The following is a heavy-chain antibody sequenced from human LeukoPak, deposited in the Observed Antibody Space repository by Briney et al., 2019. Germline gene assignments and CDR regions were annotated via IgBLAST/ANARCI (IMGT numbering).Heavy chain of an antibody. J-gene: IGHJ4*02. CDR3: AATLFYGDLPFDY. CDR1: GFSFSDYY. D-gene: IGHD4-17*01. V-gene: IGHV3-11*06. CDR2: ISSSSDYK. Sequence: GGSLRLSCAASGFSFSDYYMSWIRQTPEEGLEWLSYISSSSDYKNYADSLKGRFTISRDNAKNSVYLQMNSLRAEDTAVYYCAATLFYGDLPFDYWGQGTLVTVSS.